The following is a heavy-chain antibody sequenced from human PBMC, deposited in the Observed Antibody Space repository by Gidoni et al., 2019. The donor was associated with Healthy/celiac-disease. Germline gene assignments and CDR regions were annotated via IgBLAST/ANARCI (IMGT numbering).Heavy chain of an antibody. CDR3: ARDSLSRESGYDYGGWFDP. Sequence: QMQLVESGGGVVQPGRSRRLSCEAPGFTLSSYAMHWVRQAPGKGLEWVAGISYDGSNKDYADSVKGRFTISRDNSKNTLYLQMNSLRAEDTAVYYGARDSLSRESGYDYGGWFDPWGQGTLVTVSS. V-gene: IGHV3-30*01. CDR2: ISYDGSNK. D-gene: IGHD5-12*01. CDR1: GFTLSSYA. J-gene: IGHJ5*02.